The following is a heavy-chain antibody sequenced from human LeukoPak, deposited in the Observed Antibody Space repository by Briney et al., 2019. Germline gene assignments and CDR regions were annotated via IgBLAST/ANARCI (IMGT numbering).Heavy chain of an antibody. CDR1: GFTFDDYA. V-gene: IGHV3-9*01. CDR3: AKAYVDTAMVDAFDI. CDR2: ISWNSGSI. D-gene: IGHD5-18*01. Sequence: GGSLRLSCAASGFTFDDYAMHWVRQAPGKGLEWVSGISWNSGSIGYADSVKGRFTISRDNAKNSLYLQMNSLGAEDTASYYCAKAYVDTAMVDAFDIWGQGTMVTVSS. J-gene: IGHJ3*02.